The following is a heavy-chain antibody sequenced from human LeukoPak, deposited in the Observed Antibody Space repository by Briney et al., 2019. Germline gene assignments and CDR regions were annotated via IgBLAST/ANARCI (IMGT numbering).Heavy chain of an antibody. CDR2: LYASGTT. CDR3: ARAGGSVGWYGTIDS. V-gene: IGHV4-61*09. D-gene: IGHD6-19*01. Sequence: SQTLSLTCTVSGGSISSGSYYWTWIRQPAGKGLEWIGHLYASGTTSYNPSLQSRVTISADTSKHQFSLRLTSVTAADTAVYYCARAGGSVGWYGTIDSWGQGTLVTVSS. CDR1: GGSISSGSYY. J-gene: IGHJ4*02.